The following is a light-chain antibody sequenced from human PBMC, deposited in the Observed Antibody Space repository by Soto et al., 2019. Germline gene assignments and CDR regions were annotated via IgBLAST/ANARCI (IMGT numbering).Light chain of an antibody. J-gene: IGLJ1*01. Sequence: QSALTQPASVSGSPGQSITISCTGPSSDVGGYDSVSWYQKQPDKAPKLIIYGVTNRPSGVSSRFSGSKSGNTASLTISGLRTDDEADYICSSYTSRATDVFGTGTKLTVL. V-gene: IGLV2-14*01. CDR3: SSYTSRATDV. CDR1: SSDVGGYDS. CDR2: GVT.